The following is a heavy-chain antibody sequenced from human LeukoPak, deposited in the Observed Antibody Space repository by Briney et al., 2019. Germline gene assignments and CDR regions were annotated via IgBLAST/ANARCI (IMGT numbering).Heavy chain of an antibody. CDR3: ARGVVSGRFGDYYYHMDV. V-gene: IGHV4-34*01. CDR1: GGSFSGHY. Sequence: SETLSLTCAVYGGSFSGHYWTWSRQPPGKGLQWIGEVNDRGSTNYNPSLKSRLTISEDKSKKQFSLRLPSVTAADTAVYYCARGVVSGRFGDYYYHMDVWGKGTTVTVSS. CDR2: VNDRGST. D-gene: IGHD3-16*01. J-gene: IGHJ6*03.